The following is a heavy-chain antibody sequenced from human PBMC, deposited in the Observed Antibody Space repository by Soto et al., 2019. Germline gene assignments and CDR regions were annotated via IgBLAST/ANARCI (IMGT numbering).Heavy chain of an antibody. D-gene: IGHD3-3*01. CDR2: IDPSDSYT. CDR3: ASEGSGYLSAYFDY. J-gene: IGHJ4*02. CDR1: GYSFTSYW. V-gene: IGHV5-10-1*03. Sequence: EVQLVQSGAEVKKPGESLRISCKGSGYSFTSYWISWVRQMPGKGLEWVGRIDPSDSYTNYSPSFQGHVTISADKSISTAYLQWSILKASDTAMYYCASEGSGYLSAYFDYWGQGTLVTVSS.